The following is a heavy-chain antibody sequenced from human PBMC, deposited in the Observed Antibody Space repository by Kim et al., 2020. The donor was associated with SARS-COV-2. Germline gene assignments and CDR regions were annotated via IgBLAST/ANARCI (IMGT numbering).Heavy chain of an antibody. D-gene: IGHD1-26*01. Sequence: YGPSFQGQVTISAAKSISTAYRQWSSLKASDTAMYYCARRPRNGGSWFDPWGQGTLVTVSS. V-gene: IGHV5-51*01. J-gene: IGHJ5*02. CDR3: ARRPRNGGSWFDP.